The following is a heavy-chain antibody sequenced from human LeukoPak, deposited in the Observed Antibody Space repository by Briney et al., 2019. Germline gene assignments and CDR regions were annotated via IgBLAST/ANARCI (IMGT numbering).Heavy chain of an antibody. CDR3: AKGIRSAAQGY. CDR1: GYSLSSAYY. V-gene: IGHV4-38-2*02. Sequence: SETLSLTCSVSGYSLSSAYYWGWIRQPPGKGLEWIGNIYHSGSTNYNPSLKSRVTISVDKSKNQFSLKLSSVTAAVTAVYYCAKGIRSAAQGYWGQGTLVTVSS. J-gene: IGHJ4*02. D-gene: IGHD3-3*02. CDR2: IYHSGST.